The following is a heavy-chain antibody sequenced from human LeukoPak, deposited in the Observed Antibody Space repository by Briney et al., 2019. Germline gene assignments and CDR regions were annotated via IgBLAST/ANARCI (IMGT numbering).Heavy chain of an antibody. CDR3: AKGSARRWFWYFDY. CDR2: ISGSGGDR. J-gene: IGHJ4*02. V-gene: IGHV3-23*01. D-gene: IGHD4-23*01. Sequence: GGSLRLSCAGSGFTFSSYAMSWVRQAPGKGLEWVSAISGSGGDRYYADSVKGRFTISRDNSKNMLYLQMNSLRAEDTAVYYCAKGSARRWFWYFDYWGQGTLVTVSS. CDR1: GFTFSSYA.